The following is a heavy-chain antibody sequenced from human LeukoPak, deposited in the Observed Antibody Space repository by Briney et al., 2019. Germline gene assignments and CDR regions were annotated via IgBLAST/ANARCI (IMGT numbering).Heavy chain of an antibody. D-gene: IGHD6-19*01. CDR1: VGSISSYY. V-gene: IGHV4-59*08. CDR2: IYNSGST. Sequence: PSETLSLTCTVSVGSISSYYWSWIRQPPGKGLEWIGYIYNSGSTNYNSSLKSRVTISVDTSKNQCSLKLSSVTAADTAVYYCARHNLYSRGWYVDYWGQGNLVTVSS. CDR3: ARHNLYSRGWYVDY. J-gene: IGHJ4*02.